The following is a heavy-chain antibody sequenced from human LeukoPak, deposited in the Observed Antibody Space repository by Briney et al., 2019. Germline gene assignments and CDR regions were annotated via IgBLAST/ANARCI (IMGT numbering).Heavy chain of an antibody. CDR3: ARGSGSSRSYYFDY. Sequence: SETLSLTCTVSGGSISSYYWSWIRQPAGKGLEWIGRIYTSGSTNYNPSLKSRVTMSVDTSKNQFSLKLSSVTAADTAVYYCARGSGSSRSYYFDYWGQGTLVTVSS. D-gene: IGHD3-10*01. CDR2: IYTSGST. J-gene: IGHJ4*02. CDR1: GGSISSYY. V-gene: IGHV4-4*07.